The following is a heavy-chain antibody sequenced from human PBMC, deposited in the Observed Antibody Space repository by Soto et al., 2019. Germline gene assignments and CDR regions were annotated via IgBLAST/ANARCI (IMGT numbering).Heavy chain of an antibody. CDR2: IYTSGST. V-gene: IGHV4-4*07. Sequence: QVQLQESGPGLVKPSETLSLTCTVSGGSISSYYWSWIRQPAGKGLEWIGRIYTSGSTNYNPSLKGGVTLSVDASTNQSSLRLSSVTAADAAVYYCARGGLRGLGPYYYGMDVWGRGTTVTVSS. CDR1: GGSISSYY. CDR3: ARGGLRGLGPYYYGMDV. J-gene: IGHJ6*02. D-gene: IGHD3-16*01.